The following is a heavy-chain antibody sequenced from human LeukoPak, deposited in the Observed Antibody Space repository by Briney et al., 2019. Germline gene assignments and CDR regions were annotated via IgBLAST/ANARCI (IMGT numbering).Heavy chain of an antibody. D-gene: IGHD3-10*01. CDR1: GFTFSDYY. V-gene: IGHV3-11*04. CDR3: ARVSGSGSYYNAAY. Sequence: GGSLRLSCAASGFTFSDYYMSWIRQAPGKGLEWASYISTGGSAIYYADSVKGRFTISRDNAKNSLYLQMNSLRAEDTAVYYCARVSGSGSYYNAAYWGQGTLVTVSS. CDR2: ISTGGSAI. J-gene: IGHJ4*02.